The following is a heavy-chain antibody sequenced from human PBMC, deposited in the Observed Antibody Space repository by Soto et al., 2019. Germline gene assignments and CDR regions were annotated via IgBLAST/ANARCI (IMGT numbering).Heavy chain of an antibody. CDR2: IYYSGGT. CDR3: ARPTKGGAFDL. CDR1: GGSISSYY. V-gene: IGHV4-59*08. J-gene: IGHJ3*01. Sequence: QVHLQESGPGLVKPSETRSLTCIVSGGSISSYYWSWIRQPPGKGLEWIGYIYYSGGTNYNPSLKSPLTISADTSNNQSSLSLSSVTAADTAVYYCARPTKGGAFDLWGQGTMVTVSS.